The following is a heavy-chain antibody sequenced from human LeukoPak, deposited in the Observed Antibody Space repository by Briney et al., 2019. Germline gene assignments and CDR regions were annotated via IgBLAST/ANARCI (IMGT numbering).Heavy chain of an antibody. V-gene: IGHV3-9*01. D-gene: IGHD2-2*02. CDR1: GFTFDDYA. CDR2: ISWNSGSI. Sequence: GGSLRLSCAASGFTFDDYAMRWVRQAPGKGLEWVSGISWNSGSIGYADSVKGRFTISRDNAKNSLYLQMNSLRAEDTALYYCAQMGVGSCGSTSCYTGFDYWGQGTLVTVSS. CDR3: AQMGVGSCGSTSCYTGFDY. J-gene: IGHJ4*02.